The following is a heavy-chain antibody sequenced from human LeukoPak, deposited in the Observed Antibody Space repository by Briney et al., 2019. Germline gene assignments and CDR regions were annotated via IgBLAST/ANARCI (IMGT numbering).Heavy chain of an antibody. CDR3: ARQKKIVLVVYAIGYYFDY. CDR2: INHSGST. V-gene: IGHV4-34*01. J-gene: IGHJ4*02. Sequence: PSETLSLTCAVYGGSFSGYYWSWIRQSPGKGLEWIGEINHSGSTNYNPSLKSRVTISVDTSKNQFSLKLSSVTAADTAVYYCARQKKIVLVVYAIGYYFDYWGQGTLVTVSS. D-gene: IGHD2-8*02. CDR1: GGSFSGYY.